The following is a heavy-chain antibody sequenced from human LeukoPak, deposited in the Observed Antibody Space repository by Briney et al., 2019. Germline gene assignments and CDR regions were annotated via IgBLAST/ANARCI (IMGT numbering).Heavy chain of an antibody. CDR3: VRDLGGP. V-gene: IGHV3-21*01. CDR1: GFTFSDYY. CDR2: ISSSSTSI. J-gene: IGHJ5*02. Sequence: GGSLRLSCAASGFTFSDYYVAWVRQAPGKGLEWVSSISSSSTSIYYADSVKGRFTISRDNAKSSLYLQMNSLRAEDTAIYYCVRDLGGPWGQGTLVTVSS.